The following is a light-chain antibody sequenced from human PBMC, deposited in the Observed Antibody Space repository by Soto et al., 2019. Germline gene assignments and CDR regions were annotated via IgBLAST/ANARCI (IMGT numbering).Light chain of an antibody. J-gene: IGLJ1*01. V-gene: IGLV1-44*01. Sequence: QPVLTQPPSASGTPGQRVTISCSGSSSNIGSNTVSWYQQLPGTAPKVLIYSNNQRPSGVPDRFSGSNSGTSASLGITGLQTGDEADYYCGTWDSSLSAGVFGTGTKVTVL. CDR2: SNN. CDR3: GTWDSSLSAGV. CDR1: SSNIGSNT.